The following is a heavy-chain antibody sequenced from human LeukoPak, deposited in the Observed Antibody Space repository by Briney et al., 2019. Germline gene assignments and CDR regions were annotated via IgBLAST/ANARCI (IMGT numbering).Heavy chain of an antibody. CDR3: ARHYSGHYYGSGSYLFP. D-gene: IGHD3-10*01. CDR2: INHSGST. J-gene: IGHJ5*02. CDR1: GFTFSSYE. V-gene: IGHV4-34*01. Sequence: AGGSLRLSCAASGFTFSSYEMNWVRQPPGKGLEWIGEINHSGSTNYNPSLKSRVTISVDTSKNQFSLKLSSVTAADTAVYYCARHYSGHYYGSGSYLFPWGQGTLVTVSS.